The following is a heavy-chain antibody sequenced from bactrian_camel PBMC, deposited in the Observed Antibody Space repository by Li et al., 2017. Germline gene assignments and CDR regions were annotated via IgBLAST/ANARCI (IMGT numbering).Heavy chain of an antibody. CDR3: ATGGTWSFTDFGY. D-gene: IGHD6*01. J-gene: IGHJ6*01. Sequence: HVQLVESGGGLVQPGGSLRLSCVASRYYSINCMGWFRQAPGKEREGVASIYKNSGRTNYADSVKGRFTISRDNAKNTLYLQMNSLKTEDTAVYYCATGGTWSFTDFGYWGQGTQVTVS. V-gene: IGHV3S54*01. CDR2: IYKNSGRT. CDR1: RYYSINC.